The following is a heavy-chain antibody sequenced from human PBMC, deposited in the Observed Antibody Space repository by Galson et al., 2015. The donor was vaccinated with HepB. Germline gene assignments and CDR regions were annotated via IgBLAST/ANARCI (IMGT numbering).Heavy chain of an antibody. D-gene: IGHD3-3*01. Sequence: SLRLSCAASGFTFSSYAMHWVRQAPGKGLEWVAVISYDGSNKYYADSVKGRFTISRDNSKNTLYLQMNSLRAEDTAVYYCARDGRRESPIFGVVTRETGFDYWGQGTLVTVSS. V-gene: IGHV3-30-3*01. CDR3: ARDGRRESPIFGVVTRETGFDY. CDR2: ISYDGSNK. CDR1: GFTFSSYA. J-gene: IGHJ4*02.